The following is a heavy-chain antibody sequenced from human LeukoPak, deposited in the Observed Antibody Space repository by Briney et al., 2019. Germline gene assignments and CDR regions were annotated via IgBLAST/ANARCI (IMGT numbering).Heavy chain of an antibody. Sequence: ASVKVSCKASGYTFTSYDINWVRQATGQGLEWMGWMNPNSGNTGYTQKFQGRVTITRNTSISTAYMELSSLRSEDTAVYYCARGSRDGYNLENFHYWGQGTLVTVSS. CDR2: MNPNSGNT. D-gene: IGHD5-24*01. J-gene: IGHJ4*02. CDR3: ARGSRDGYNLENFHY. CDR1: GYTFTSYD. V-gene: IGHV1-8*03.